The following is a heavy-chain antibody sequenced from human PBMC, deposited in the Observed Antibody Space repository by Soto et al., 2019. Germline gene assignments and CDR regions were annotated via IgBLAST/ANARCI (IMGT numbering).Heavy chain of an antibody. CDR3: ARDGCSGSNCLNWFDP. CDR2: ISYDGSNK. V-gene: IGHV3-30-3*01. D-gene: IGHD2-15*01. Sequence: GGSLRLSCAASGFTFSTYAMHWVRQAPGKGLEWVAVISYDGSNKYYADSVKGRFTISRDNAKNSLYLQMNSLRAEDTAVYYCARDGCSGSNCLNWFDPWGQGTLVTVSS. CDR1: GFTFSTYA. J-gene: IGHJ5*02.